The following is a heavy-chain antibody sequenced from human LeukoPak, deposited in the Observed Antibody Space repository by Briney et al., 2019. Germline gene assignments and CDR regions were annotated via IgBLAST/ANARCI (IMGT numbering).Heavy chain of an antibody. J-gene: IGHJ3*01. V-gene: IGHV1-46*01. CDR1: GYTFIAYY. CDR3: ARGPSEYSSSSDTLDV. CDR2: INPSGGST. Sequence: ASVKVSCRASGYTFIAYYMHWVRQAPGQGLEWRGIINPSGGSTSYAQKFQVRVTMTRDMSTSTVYMELSSLRSEDTAVYYCARGPSEYSSSSDTLDVWGQGTMVTVSS. D-gene: IGHD6-6*01.